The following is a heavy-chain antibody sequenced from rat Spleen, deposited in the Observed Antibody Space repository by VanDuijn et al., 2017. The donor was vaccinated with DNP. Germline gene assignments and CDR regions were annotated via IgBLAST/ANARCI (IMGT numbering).Heavy chain of an antibody. CDR1: GFTFSDYY. J-gene: IGHJ2*01. V-gene: IGHV5-20*01. Sequence: EVQLVESGGGLVQPGRSLKLSCAASGFTFSDYYMAWVRQAPTKGLEWVAYISYDGGSTYYGDSVKGRFTISRDNAKSTLYLQMNSLRSEDPATYYCARWGVHDPQPPFDYWGQGVMVTVSS. D-gene: IGHD3-4*01. CDR2: ISYDGGST. CDR3: ARWGVHDPQPPFDY.